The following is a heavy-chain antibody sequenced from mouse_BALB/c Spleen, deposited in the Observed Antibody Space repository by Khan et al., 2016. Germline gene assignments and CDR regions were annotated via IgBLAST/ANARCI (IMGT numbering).Heavy chain of an antibody. V-gene: IGHV1S34*01. CDR1: GYSFTGYY. J-gene: IGHJ4*01. CDR3: ARGDYDGYYAMDY. CDR2: ISCYNGAT. Sequence: LVKTGASVKISCKASGYSFTGYYMHWVKQSHGKSLEWFGYISCYNGATNYNQKFKGKATFTVDTSSSTAYMQFNSLTSEDSAVXYGARGDYDGYYAMDYWGQGTSVTVSS. D-gene: IGHD2-4*01.